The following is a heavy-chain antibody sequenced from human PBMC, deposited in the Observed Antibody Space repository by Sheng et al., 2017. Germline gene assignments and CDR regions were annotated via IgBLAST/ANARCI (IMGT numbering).Heavy chain of an antibody. CDR1: GYTFTSYG. J-gene: IGHJ6*03. CDR3: ARDRVLVVPAAMAYYYYYMDV. V-gene: IGHV1-18*01. D-gene: IGHD2-2*01. Sequence: QVQLVQSGAEVKKPGASVKVSCKASGYTFTSYGISWVRQAPGQGLEWMGWISAYNGNTNYAQKLQGRVTMTTDTSTSTAYMELRSLRSDDTAVYYCARDRVLVVPAAMAYYYYYMDVWGKGTTVTVSS. CDR2: ISAYNGNT.